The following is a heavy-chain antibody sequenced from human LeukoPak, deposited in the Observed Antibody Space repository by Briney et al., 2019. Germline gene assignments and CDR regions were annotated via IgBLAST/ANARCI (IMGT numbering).Heavy chain of an antibody. CDR3: ARGSVTYYYDSSGYPIYFDY. CDR1: GGSFSGYY. D-gene: IGHD3-22*01. CDR2: INHSRST. V-gene: IGHV4-34*01. J-gene: IGHJ4*02. Sequence: SETLSLTCAVYGGSFSGYYWSWIRQPPGKGLEWIGEINHSRSTNYKPSLKSRVTISVDTSKNQFSLKLSSVTAADTAVYYCARGSVTYYYDSSGYPIYFDYWGQGTLVTVSS.